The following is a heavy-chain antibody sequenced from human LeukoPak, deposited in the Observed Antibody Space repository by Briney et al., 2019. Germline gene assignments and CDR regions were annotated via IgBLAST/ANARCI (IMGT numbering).Heavy chain of an antibody. Sequence: ASVKVSCKASGYTFTGYYMRWVRQAPGQGLEWMGRINPNSGGTNYAQKLQGRVTMTTDTSTSTAYMELRSLRSDDTAVYYCARVVYQRKYCTNGVCYGYFDYWGQGTLVTVS. CDR3: ARVVYQRKYCTNGVCYGYFDY. J-gene: IGHJ4*02. D-gene: IGHD2-8*01. V-gene: IGHV1-2*06. CDR1: GYTFTGYY. CDR2: INPNSGGT.